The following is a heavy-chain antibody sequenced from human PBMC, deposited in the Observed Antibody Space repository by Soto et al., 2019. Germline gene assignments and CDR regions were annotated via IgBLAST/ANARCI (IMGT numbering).Heavy chain of an antibody. Sequence: SETLSLTXTVSGGSISSYYWSWIRQPAGKGLEWIVRIYTSGSTNYKPSLKSRVTISVDTSKNQFSLKLSSVTAADTAVYYCARDGADYYDRSGYYYEDRGDYYYGMDVWGQGTTVTLS. CDR2: IYTSGST. CDR1: GGSISSYY. V-gene: IGHV4-4*07. D-gene: IGHD3-22*01. CDR3: ARDGADYYDRSGYYYEDRGDYYYGMDV. J-gene: IGHJ6*02.